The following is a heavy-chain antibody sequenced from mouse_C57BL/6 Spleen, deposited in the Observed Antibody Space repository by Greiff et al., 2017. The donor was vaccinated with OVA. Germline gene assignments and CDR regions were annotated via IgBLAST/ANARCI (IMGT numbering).Heavy chain of an antibody. D-gene: IGHD2-3*01. Sequence: VQLQQSGPELVKPGASVKISCKASGYSFTGYYMNWVKQSPEKSLEWIGEINPSTGGTTYNQKFKAKATLTVDKSSSTAYMQLKSLTSEDSAVYYCARGGGLLFYAMDYWGQGTSVTVSS. CDR1: GYSFTGYY. CDR3: ARGGGLLFYAMDY. V-gene: IGHV1-42*01. CDR2: INPSTGGT. J-gene: IGHJ4*01.